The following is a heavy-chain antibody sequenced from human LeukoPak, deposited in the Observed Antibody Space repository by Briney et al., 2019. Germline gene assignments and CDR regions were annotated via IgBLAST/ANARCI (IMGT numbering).Heavy chain of an antibody. Sequence: SETLSLTCSVSGGSISTYYWSWIRQTPGKGLEWIGYVYDSGTTNYNPSLKGRVTISSHTSKNQFSLNLRSVTAADTAIYYCARHGGSLGYFDYWGQGTLVTVSS. J-gene: IGHJ4*02. V-gene: IGHV4-59*08. CDR2: VYDSGTT. D-gene: IGHD4-23*01. CDR3: ARHGGSLGYFDY. CDR1: GGSISTYY.